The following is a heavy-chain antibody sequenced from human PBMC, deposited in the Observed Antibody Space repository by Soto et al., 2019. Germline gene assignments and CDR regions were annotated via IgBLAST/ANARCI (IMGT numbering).Heavy chain of an antibody. D-gene: IGHD4-4*01. CDR3: ARDRPRDYSNYDYYYYGMDV. V-gene: IGHV1-69*13. Sequence: SVKVSCKASGGTFSSYAISWVRQAPGQGLEWMGGIIPIFGTANYAQKLQGRVTITADESTSTAYMELRSLRSDDTAVYYCARDRPRDYSNYDYYYYGMDVWGQGTTVTVSS. CDR2: IIPIFGTA. CDR1: GGTFSSYA. J-gene: IGHJ6*02.